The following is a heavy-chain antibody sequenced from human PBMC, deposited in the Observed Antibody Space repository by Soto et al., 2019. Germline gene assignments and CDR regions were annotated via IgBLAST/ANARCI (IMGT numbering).Heavy chain of an antibody. CDR1: GGSISSGGYY. J-gene: IGHJ6*02. CDR3: ASRGAAAGDYYYYYGMDV. CDR2: IYNSGNT. Sequence: SETLSLTCTVSGGSISSGGYYWSWIRQHPEKGLEWIGYIYNSGNTYYNPSLKSRVTISVDTSNNQCSLKLSSVTAADTAVYYFASRGAAAGDYYYYYGMDVWGQGTTVTVS. D-gene: IGHD6-13*01. V-gene: IGHV4-31*03.